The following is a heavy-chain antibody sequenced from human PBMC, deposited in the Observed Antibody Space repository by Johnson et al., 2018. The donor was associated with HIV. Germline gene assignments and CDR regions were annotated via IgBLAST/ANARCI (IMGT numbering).Heavy chain of an antibody. CDR1: GFTFSSYG. D-gene: IGHD5-12*01. CDR3: AKGEVGHIVNTRESTFDI. V-gene: IGHV3-33*06. Sequence: QVQLVESGGGLVQPGRSLRLSCAASGFTFSSYGFHWVRQSPGKGLEWVAVVWYDGRNKHYADSVKGRFTISRDNSINTVSLQMNSLRAEDTAVYYCAKGEVGHIVNTRESTFDIWGQGTMVIVSS. CDR2: VWYDGRNK. J-gene: IGHJ3*02.